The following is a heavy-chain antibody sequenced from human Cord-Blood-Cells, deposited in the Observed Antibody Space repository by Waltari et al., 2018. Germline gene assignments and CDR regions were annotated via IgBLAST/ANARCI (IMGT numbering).Heavy chain of an antibody. CDR2: VYTRGST. CDR3: ARAFGEGWFDP. J-gene: IGHJ5*02. CDR1: GGSISSGSYY. Sequence: QVQLQESGPGLVKPSQTLSLTCTVSGGSISSGSYYWSWIRQPAGKGLEWIGYVYTRGSTNENPSLKSRVTISVDTSKNQFSMKLSSVTAADTAVYYCARAFGEGWFDPWGQGTLVTVSS. V-gene: IGHV4-61*09. D-gene: IGHD3-16*01.